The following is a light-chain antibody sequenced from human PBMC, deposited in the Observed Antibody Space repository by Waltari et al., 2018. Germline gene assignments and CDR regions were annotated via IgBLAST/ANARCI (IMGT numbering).Light chain of an antibody. CDR2: GAS. V-gene: IGKV3-20*01. CDR1: QTVSSNY. Sequence: EIVLTQSPGTLSLSPGEGATLSCRASQTVSSNYLAWYQQKPGQAPRPLIYGASSRATGIPDRFSGSGSGTDFTLTISRLEPEDFAVYYCQQSGTFGQGTKVEIK. J-gene: IGKJ1*01. CDR3: QQSGT.